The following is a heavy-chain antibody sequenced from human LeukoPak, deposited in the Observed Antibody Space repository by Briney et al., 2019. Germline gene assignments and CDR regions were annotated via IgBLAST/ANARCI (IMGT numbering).Heavy chain of an antibody. V-gene: IGHV4-59*01. CDR1: GGSISGWY. CDR2: IHDSGTT. D-gene: IGHD6-19*01. J-gene: IGHJ4*02. Sequence: SETLSLTCAVSGGSISGWYWSWIRQPPGKGLEWIGHIHDSGTTNYNPSLKSRVTMSVDSSKNQFSLKLTSVTAADTAVYYCARETTLTGYSSGLGFNYWGQGTLVTVSS. CDR3: ARETTLTGYSSGLGFNY.